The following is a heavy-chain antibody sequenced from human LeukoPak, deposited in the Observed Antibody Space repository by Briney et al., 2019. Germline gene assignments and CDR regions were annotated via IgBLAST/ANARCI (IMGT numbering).Heavy chain of an antibody. CDR3: ATLVVPAALTW. J-gene: IGHJ4*02. D-gene: IGHD2-2*01. Sequence: ASVKVSCKASGYTLTNFYIHWVRQAPGQGLEWMGIINHRGDDTKYAQKFQGRVTMTEDTSTDTAYMELSSLRSEDTAVYYCATLVVPAALTWWGQGTLVTVSS. CDR2: INHRGDDT. CDR1: GYTLTNFY. V-gene: IGHV1-46*01.